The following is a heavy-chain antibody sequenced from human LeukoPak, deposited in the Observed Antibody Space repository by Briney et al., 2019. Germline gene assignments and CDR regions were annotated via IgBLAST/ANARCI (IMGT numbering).Heavy chain of an antibody. V-gene: IGHV1-8*01. Sequence: ASVKVSCKASGYTFTSYDINWVRQATGQGLEWMGWMNPNSGNTGYAQKFQGRVTMTRNTSISTAYMELSSLRSEDTSVYYCASEGYSSGWYTQTDAFDIWGQGTMVTVSP. D-gene: IGHD6-19*01. CDR1: GYTFTSYD. J-gene: IGHJ3*02. CDR3: ASEGYSSGWYTQTDAFDI. CDR2: MNPNSGNT.